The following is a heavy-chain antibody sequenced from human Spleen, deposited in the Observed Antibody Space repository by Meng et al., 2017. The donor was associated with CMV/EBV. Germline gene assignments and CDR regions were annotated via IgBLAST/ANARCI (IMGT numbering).Heavy chain of an antibody. Sequence: GGSLRLSCAASGFPFRTYAMHWVRQAPGKGREWVAVISSDGNFQHYADSLKGRFTISRDNSKNTLYLQMNSLRAEDTAVYYCAKCGLVGAEYEFDYWGQGTLVTVSS. CDR1: GFPFRTYA. V-gene: IGHV3-30-3*02. J-gene: IGHJ4*02. CDR2: ISSDGNFQ. D-gene: IGHD2-21*01. CDR3: AKCGLVGAEYEFDY.